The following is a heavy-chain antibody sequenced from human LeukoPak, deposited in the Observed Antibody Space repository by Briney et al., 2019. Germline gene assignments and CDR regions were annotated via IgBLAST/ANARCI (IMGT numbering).Heavy chain of an antibody. V-gene: IGHV1-8*01. CDR1: GYNFSNYD. J-gene: IGHJ4*02. D-gene: IGHD2-15*01. Sequence: ASVKVSCMASGYNFSNYDINWVRPATGQGLEWMGWMNPNSGNTGYAQNFQGRVTMTRDSSIRTAYMELSSLRSEDAAIYYCTRGAVSEDCSGGSCYRWDQWGQGTLVAVSS. CDR2: MNPNSGNT. CDR3: TRGAVSEDCSGGSCYRWDQ.